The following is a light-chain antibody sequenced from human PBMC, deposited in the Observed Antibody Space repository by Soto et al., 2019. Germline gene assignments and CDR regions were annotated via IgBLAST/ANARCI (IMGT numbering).Light chain of an antibody. CDR3: HQTFSSPYT. V-gene: IGKV1-39*01. Sequence: DIQMTQSPSPLSASVGDRVTITCRASQSISSYLNWYQLKPGKAPKLLLYAASSLQSGVPSRFSAAGSGTDFTLTISSLQPEDFATYSCHQTFSSPYTFGPGT. CDR2: AAS. J-gene: IGKJ3*01. CDR1: QSISSY.